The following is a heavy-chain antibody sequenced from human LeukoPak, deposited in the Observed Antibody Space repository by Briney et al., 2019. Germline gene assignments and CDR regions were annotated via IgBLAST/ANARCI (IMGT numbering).Heavy chain of an antibody. D-gene: IGHD2-15*01. CDR3: ARDNCSGGSCYYDY. Sequence: GASVKVSCKASGYTFTSYGISWVRQAPGQGLEWMGRISTYNGNTNYAQKLQGRVTMTTDTSTNTAYMELRSLRSDDTAVYYCARDNCSGGSCYYDYWGQGTLVTVSS. V-gene: IGHV1-18*04. CDR2: ISTYNGNT. J-gene: IGHJ4*02. CDR1: GYTFTSYG.